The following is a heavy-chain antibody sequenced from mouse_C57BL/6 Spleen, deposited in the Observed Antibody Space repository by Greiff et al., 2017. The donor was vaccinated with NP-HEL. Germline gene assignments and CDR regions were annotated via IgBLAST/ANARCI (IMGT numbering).Heavy chain of an antibody. Sequence: EVKVVESGGGLVQPGGSLSLSCAASGFTFTDYYMSWVRQPPGKALEWLGFIRNKANGYTTEYSASVKGRFTISRDNSQSILYLQMNALRAEDSATYYCARYSIYGSSYYYAMDYWGQGTSVTVSS. D-gene: IGHD1-1*01. CDR1: GFTFTDYY. J-gene: IGHJ4*01. CDR2: IRNKANGYTT. CDR3: ARYSIYGSSYYYAMDY. V-gene: IGHV7-3*01.